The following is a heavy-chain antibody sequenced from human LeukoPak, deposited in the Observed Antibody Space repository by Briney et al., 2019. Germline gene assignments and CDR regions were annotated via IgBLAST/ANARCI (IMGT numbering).Heavy chain of an antibody. CDR1: GFSFGSFG. CDR3: ARTRQQWQVLDY. J-gene: IGHJ4*02. Sequence: GGSLRLSCAASGFSFGSFGIHWVRQAPGKGLEWVAVISHGGSFQSYAESVKGRFTISRDNSKNMVFLQMNSLTSEDTAVYYCARTRQQWQVLDYWGQGTLVTVSS. V-gene: IGHV3-30*03. D-gene: IGHD6-19*01. CDR2: ISHGGSFQ.